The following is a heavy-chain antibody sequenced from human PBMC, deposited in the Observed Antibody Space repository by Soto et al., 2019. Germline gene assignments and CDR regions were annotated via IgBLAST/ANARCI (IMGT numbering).Heavy chain of an antibody. CDR2: IWYDGSNK. Sequence: GGSLRLSCAASGFAFSSYGMHWVRQAPGKGLEWVAVIWYDGSNKYYADSVKGRFTISRDNSKNTLYLQMNSLRAEDTAVYYCARDLGYSYGYYYYYGMDVWGQGTTVTVSS. CDR3: ARDLGYSYGYYYYYGMDV. D-gene: IGHD5-18*01. J-gene: IGHJ6*02. CDR1: GFAFSSYG. V-gene: IGHV3-33*01.